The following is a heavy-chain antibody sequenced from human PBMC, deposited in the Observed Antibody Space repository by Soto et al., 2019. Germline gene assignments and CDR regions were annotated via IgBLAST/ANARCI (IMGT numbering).Heavy chain of an antibody. D-gene: IGHD3-9*01. V-gene: IGHV4-31*03. J-gene: IGHJ3*02. Sequence: SETLSLTCTVSGDSIISGDYYWSWIRQTPGKGLEWIGYIYYSGDTNYNPSLKSRVIISVDTSKNQFSLKLSSVTAADTAVYYCATRYFDWFRDAFDIWGQGTMVTVSS. CDR1: GDSIISGDYY. CDR3: ATRYFDWFRDAFDI. CDR2: IYYSGDT.